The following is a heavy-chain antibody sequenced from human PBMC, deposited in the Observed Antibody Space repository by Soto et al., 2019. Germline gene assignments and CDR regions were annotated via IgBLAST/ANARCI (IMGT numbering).Heavy chain of an antibody. D-gene: IGHD6-19*01. CDR1: GYSFTSYW. CDR2: IYPGDSDT. CDR3: ARYGDWYSSGWAPSPGLARVWFDP. Sequence: GESLKISCKGSGYSFTSYWIGWVRQMPGKGLEWMGIIYPGDSDTRYSPSFQGQVTISADKSISTAYLQGSSLKASDTAMYYCARYGDWYSSGWAPSPGLARVWFDPWGQGTLVTVSS. V-gene: IGHV5-51*01. J-gene: IGHJ5*02.